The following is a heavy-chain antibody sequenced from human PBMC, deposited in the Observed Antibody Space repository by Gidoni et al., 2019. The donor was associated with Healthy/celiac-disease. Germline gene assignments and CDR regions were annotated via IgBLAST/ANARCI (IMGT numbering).Heavy chain of an antibody. CDR2: IGTAGDT. CDR3: ARGSWGITMVQDHYWFDP. V-gene: IGHV3-13*01. CDR1: GFTFSSYD. D-gene: IGHD3-10*01. J-gene: IGHJ5*02. Sequence: EVQLVESGGGLVQPGGSLRLSCAASGFTFSSYDMHWVRPAPGKGLEWVSAIGTAGDTYYPGSVKGRFTISRENAKNSLYLQMNSLRAGDTAVYYCARGSWGITMVQDHYWFDPWGQGTLVTVSS.